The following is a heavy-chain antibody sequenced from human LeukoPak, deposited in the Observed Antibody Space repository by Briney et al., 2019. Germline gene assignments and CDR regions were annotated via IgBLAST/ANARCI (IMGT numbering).Heavy chain of an antibody. D-gene: IGHD2-2*02. V-gene: IGHV4-59*01. J-gene: IGHJ6*02. CDR2: IYYSGST. CDR3: ARGYPGERYYYYGMDV. CDR1: GGSISGYS. Sequence: SETLSLTCTVSGGSISGYSWSWIRQPPGKGLEWIGYIYYSGSTNYNPSLKSRVTISVDTSKNQFSLKLSSVTAADTAVYYCARGYPGERYYYYGMDVWGQGTTVTVSS.